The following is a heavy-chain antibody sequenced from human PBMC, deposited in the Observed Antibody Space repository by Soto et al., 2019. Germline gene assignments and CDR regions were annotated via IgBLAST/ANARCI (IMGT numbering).Heavy chain of an antibody. D-gene: IGHD3-9*01. J-gene: IGHJ2*01. V-gene: IGHV1-2*04. CDR1: GYTFTGYY. CDR2: INPNSGGT. Sequence: QVQLVQSGAEVKKPGASVKVSCKASGYTFTGYYTHWVRQAPGQGLEWMGWINPNSGGTNYAQKFQGWVSLTRDRSISTDYMELSRLRSDDTAVYYCARAPYYDILPCQPCWYFDLWGRGTLVTFSS. CDR3: ARAPYYDILPCQPCWYFDL.